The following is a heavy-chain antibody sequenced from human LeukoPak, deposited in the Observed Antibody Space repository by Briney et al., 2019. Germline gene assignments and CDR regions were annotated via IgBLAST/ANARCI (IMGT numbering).Heavy chain of an antibody. V-gene: IGHV3-15*01. Sequence: GGSLRLSCAASGFSLSKVWMSWVRQAPGKGLEWVGHIKTKTDGGTTEYAAPVRGRFTISRDDSEDTLYLQMNSLKTEDTAVYYCTTVDYGDLTPAASSGYWGQGTLVTVSS. CDR1: GFSLSKVW. D-gene: IGHD4-17*01. CDR3: TTVDYGDLTPAASSGY. J-gene: IGHJ4*02. CDR2: IKTKTDGGTT.